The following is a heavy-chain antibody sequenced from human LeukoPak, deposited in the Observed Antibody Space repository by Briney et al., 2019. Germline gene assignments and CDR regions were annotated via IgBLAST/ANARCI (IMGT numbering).Heavy chain of an antibody. Sequence: ASVTVSCKTSGYSFTDYYMHWARQAPGQGLEWMGWINPNSGGTSSAQKFQGRVTMTRDTSITTVYMEVSWLTSDDTAIYYCARADRLDGGPYLIGPWGQGTLVTVSS. J-gene: IGHJ5*02. CDR3: ARADRLDGGPYLIGP. CDR2: INPNSGGT. V-gene: IGHV1-2*02. CDR1: GYSFTDYY. D-gene: IGHD2-21*01.